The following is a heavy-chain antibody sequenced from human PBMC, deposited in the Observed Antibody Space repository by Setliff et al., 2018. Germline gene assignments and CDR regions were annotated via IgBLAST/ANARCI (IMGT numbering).Heavy chain of an antibody. D-gene: IGHD2-2*01. V-gene: IGHV4-31*11. CDR1: GYSISSAYY. Sequence: TLSLTCAVSGYSISSAYYWSWIRQHPGKGLEWIGYIYYSGSTYYNPSLKSRVTISVDKSKNQFSLKLSSVTAADTAVYYCARKSRNIVVVPAAVIYYYYYYIDVWGTGTTVTVSS. CDR2: IYYSGST. J-gene: IGHJ6*03. CDR3: ARKSRNIVVVPAAVIYYYYYYIDV.